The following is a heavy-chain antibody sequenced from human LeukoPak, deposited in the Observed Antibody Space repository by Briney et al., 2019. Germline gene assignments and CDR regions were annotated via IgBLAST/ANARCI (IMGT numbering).Heavy chain of an antibody. J-gene: IGHJ6*03. Sequence: VKVSCRASGYTFTSYGISWVRQAPGQGLEWMGWISAYNGNTNYAQKLQGRVTMTTDTSTSTAYMELRSLRSDDTAVYYCARAATNNYYYMDVWGKGTTVTVSS. D-gene: IGHD4-17*01. CDR2: ISAYNGNT. CDR1: GYTFTSYG. V-gene: IGHV1-18*01. CDR3: ARAATNNYYYMDV.